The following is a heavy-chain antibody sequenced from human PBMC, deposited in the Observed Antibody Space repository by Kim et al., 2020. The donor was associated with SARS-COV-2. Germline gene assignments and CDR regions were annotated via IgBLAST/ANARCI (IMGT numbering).Heavy chain of an antibody. CDR3: ARVQFPNYYGSGSYLY. V-gene: IGHV3-30*01. J-gene: IGHJ4*02. Sequence: SVKGRFTNSRDNSKKPLYLQMNSLRAEDTAVYYCARVQFPNYYGSGSYLYWGQGTLVTVSS. D-gene: IGHD3-10*01.